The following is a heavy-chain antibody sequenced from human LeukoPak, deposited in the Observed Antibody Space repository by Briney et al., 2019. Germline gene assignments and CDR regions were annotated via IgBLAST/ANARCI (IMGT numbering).Heavy chain of an antibody. CDR2: IYESGST. Sequence: PTETLSLTCTVSGRSITSYYWSSIRQPPGKGLEWIALIYESGSTNYNPSLKSPVTLSVDPPKNQFSLKLRSVTAADTAVYSCARGGVNYKIACPWGQGALVTVSS. V-gene: IGHV4-59*01. CDR1: GRSITSYY. CDR3: ARGGVNYKIACP. J-gene: IGHJ5*02. D-gene: IGHD3-10*01.